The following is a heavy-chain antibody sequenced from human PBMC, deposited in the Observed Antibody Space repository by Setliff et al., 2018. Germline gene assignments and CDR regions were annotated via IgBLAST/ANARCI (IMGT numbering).Heavy chain of an antibody. V-gene: IGHV1-18*01. CDR1: GYTFTSYG. J-gene: IGHJ4*02. Sequence: ASVKVSCKASGYTFTSYGISWVRQAPGQGLEWMGWISAYNGNTNYAQKLQGRVTMTTDTSTSTAYMELRSLRSDDTAVYYCARVLVGYDFWSGYYQTMPRFDYWGQGTLVTVSS. CDR2: ISAYNGNT. D-gene: IGHD3-3*01. CDR3: ARVLVGYDFWSGYYQTMPRFDY.